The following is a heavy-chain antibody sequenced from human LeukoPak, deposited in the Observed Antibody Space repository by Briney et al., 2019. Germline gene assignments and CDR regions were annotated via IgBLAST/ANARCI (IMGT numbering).Heavy chain of an antibody. J-gene: IGHJ3*02. CDR1: GYTFTNYY. Sequence: GASVKVSCKTSGYTFTNYYFHWVRQAPGQGLEWMGWINPNTGGRGYAQKFQGRVTMTRDTPISAAYMELSSLRSDDTAVYYCARGALGYGADLFDIWGQGTMVTVSS. CDR2: INPNTGGR. V-gene: IGHV1-2*02. D-gene: IGHD4-17*01. CDR3: ARGALGYGADLFDI.